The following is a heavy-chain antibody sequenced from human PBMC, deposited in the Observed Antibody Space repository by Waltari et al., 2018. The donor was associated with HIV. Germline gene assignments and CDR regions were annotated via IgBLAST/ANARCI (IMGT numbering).Heavy chain of an antibody. D-gene: IGHD3-22*01. V-gene: IGHV3-30*02. CDR2: TRYDGTNK. CDR1: GFTLRNYG. CDR3: AKAPHHYDSSGPVY. J-gene: IGHJ4*02. Sequence: VHLVESGGGVVQTGGSLRVSWSASGFTLRNYGMHWVREAPGKGVQWVAFTRYDGTNKYYVDSVKGRFIISRDNSKNTLSLQMHSLRAEDTAVYYCAKAPHHYDSSGPVYWGQGTLVTVSS.